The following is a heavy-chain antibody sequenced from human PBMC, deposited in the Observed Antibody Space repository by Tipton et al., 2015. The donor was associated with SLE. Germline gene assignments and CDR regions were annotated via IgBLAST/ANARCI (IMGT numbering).Heavy chain of an antibody. D-gene: IGHD3-16*01. CDR3: ASGGFDMDV. V-gene: IGHV3-48*03. CDR2: ISSSGSTI. J-gene: IGHJ6*03. CDR1: GFTFSSYE. Sequence: SLRLSCAASGFTFSSYEMNWVRKAPGKGLEWVSYISSSGSTIYYADSVKGRFTISRDNAKNSLYLQMNSLRAEDTAVYYCASGGFDMDVWGKGTTVTVSS.